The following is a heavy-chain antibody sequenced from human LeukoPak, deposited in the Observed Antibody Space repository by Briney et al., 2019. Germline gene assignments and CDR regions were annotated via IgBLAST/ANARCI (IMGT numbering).Heavy chain of an antibody. CDR2: ISSGSNYI. CDR3: ARGLSFDS. V-gene: IGHV3-21*01. J-gene: IGHJ4*02. CDR1: GFTFRSYN. Sequence: GGSLRLSCAASGFTFRSYNMNWVRQAPGKGLEGVSSISSGSNYIYYTDSVKGRFTISRDYAKNSLSLQMNSLRAEDTAVYYCARGLSFDSWGQGTLVTVSS.